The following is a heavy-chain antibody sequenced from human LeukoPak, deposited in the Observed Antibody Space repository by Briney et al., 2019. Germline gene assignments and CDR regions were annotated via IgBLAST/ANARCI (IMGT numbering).Heavy chain of an antibody. V-gene: IGHV4-34*01. CDR1: GGSFSGYY. CDR2: INHSGST. J-gene: IGHJ6*04. D-gene: IGHD3-16*01. Sequence: SETLSLTCAVYGGSFSGYYWSWIRQPPGKGLEWIGEINHSGSTNYNPSLKSRVTISVDTSKNQFSLKLSSVTAADTAVYYCARALRLEEFPPDYYYGMDVWGKGTTVTVSS. CDR3: ARALRLEEFPPDYYYGMDV.